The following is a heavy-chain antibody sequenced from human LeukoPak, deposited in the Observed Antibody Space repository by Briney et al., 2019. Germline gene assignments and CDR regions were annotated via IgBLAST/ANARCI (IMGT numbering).Heavy chain of an antibody. V-gene: IGHV4-34*01. Sequence: KPSETLSLTCTVSGGSISGYYWSWIRQPPGKGLEWIGEINHSGSTNYNPSLKSRVTISVDTSKNQFSLKLSSVTAADTAVYYCARAKGVVVPAADYGMDVWGQGTTVTVSS. D-gene: IGHD2-2*01. J-gene: IGHJ6*02. CDR1: GGSISGYY. CDR3: ARAKGVVVPAADYGMDV. CDR2: INHSGST.